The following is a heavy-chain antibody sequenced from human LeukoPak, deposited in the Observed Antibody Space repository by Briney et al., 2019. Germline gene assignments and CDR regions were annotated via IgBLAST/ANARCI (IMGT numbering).Heavy chain of an antibody. CDR2: IRSKAYAGTT. V-gene: IGHV3-49*03. CDR1: GFTFGDYA. CDR3: ARDSNDFWSGYLSLDY. Sequence: GGSLRLSCTASGFTFGDYAMSWFRQAPGKGLEWVGFIRSKAYAGTTEYAASVKGRFTISRDDSKSIAYLQMNSLRAEDTAVYYCARDSNDFWSGYLSLDYWGQGTLVTVSS. J-gene: IGHJ4*02. D-gene: IGHD3-3*01.